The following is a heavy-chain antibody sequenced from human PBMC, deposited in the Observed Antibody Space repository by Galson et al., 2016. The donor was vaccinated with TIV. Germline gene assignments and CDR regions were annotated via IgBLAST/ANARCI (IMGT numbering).Heavy chain of an antibody. Sequence: SLRLSCAASGFTFSSYAMHWVRQAPGKGLEWVAVISYEGSNKLYADSVKGRFTFSRDNSKNTMFLQMHSLRAEDTAVYYCARDRGSNAVFDLWGQGTLVTVTS. CDR1: GFTFSSYA. V-gene: IGHV3-30-3*01. CDR2: ISYEGSNK. CDR3: ARDRGSNAVFDL. J-gene: IGHJ5*02. D-gene: IGHD3-10*01.